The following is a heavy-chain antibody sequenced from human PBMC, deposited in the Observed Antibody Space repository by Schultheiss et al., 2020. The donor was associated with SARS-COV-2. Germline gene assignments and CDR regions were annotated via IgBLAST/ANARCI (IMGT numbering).Heavy chain of an antibody. D-gene: IGHD6-19*01. CDR2: IYSSGST. CDR1: GGSISSGDYY. J-gene: IGHJ5*02. V-gene: IGHV4-61*02. Sequence: SETLSLTCTVSGGSISSGDYYWSWFRQPAGKGLEWIGRIYSSGSTYYNPSLKSRVTISVDTSKNQFSLKLTSVTAADTAVYYCARLLSRSPLYSSGFNWFDPWGQGTLVTVSS. CDR3: ARLLSRSPLYSSGFNWFDP.